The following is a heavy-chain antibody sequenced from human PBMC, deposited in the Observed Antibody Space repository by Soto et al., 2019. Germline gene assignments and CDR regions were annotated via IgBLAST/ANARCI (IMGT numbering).Heavy chain of an antibody. Sequence: QVQLVESGGGVVQPGRSLRLSCAASGFTFSSYGMHWVRQAPGKGLEWVAVIWYDGSNKYYADSVKGRFTISRDNSKNPLYLQMNSLGAEDTAVYYCARDPHAFLIAAAGFDYCCQGTLVTVSS. CDR2: IWYDGSNK. J-gene: IGHJ4*02. CDR3: ARDPHAFLIAAAGFDY. CDR1: GFTFSSYG. V-gene: IGHV3-33*01. D-gene: IGHD6-13*01.